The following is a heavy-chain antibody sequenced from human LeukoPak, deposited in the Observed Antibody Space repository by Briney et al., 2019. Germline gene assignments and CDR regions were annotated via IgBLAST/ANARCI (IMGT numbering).Heavy chain of an antibody. Sequence: PSETLSLTCAVYGGSFSGYYWSWIRQPPGKGLEWIGEINHSGSTNYNPSLKSRVTISVDTSKNQFSLKLSSVTAADTAVYYCARGAVEMVDYWGQGTLVTVSS. CDR3: ARGAVEMVDY. V-gene: IGHV4-34*01. CDR1: GGSFSGYY. D-gene: IGHD5-24*01. CDR2: INHSGST. J-gene: IGHJ4*02.